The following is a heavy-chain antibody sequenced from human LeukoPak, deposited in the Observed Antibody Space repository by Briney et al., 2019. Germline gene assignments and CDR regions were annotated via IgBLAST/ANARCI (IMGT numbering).Heavy chain of an antibody. CDR2: INTDGSRT. D-gene: IGHD4-17*01. J-gene: IGHJ4*02. V-gene: IGHV3-74*03. Sequence: GGSLRLSCAASGFTFSSYSMHWVRQAPGKGLVWVSHINTDGSRTTYADSVKGRFTISRGNAKNTLYLQMNSLRAEDTAVYYCARGRTTGYGDYVSYWGQGTLVTVSS. CDR1: GFTFSSYS. CDR3: ARGRTTGYGDYVSY.